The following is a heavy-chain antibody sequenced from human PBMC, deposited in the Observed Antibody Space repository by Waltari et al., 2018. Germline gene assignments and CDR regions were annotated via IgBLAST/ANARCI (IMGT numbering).Heavy chain of an antibody. CDR2: ISCSGGST. Sequence: EVQLVESGGGLVQPGGSLRLSCAASGFTFSSYAMSWVRQAPGKGLEWVSAISCSGGSTYYADSVNGRFTISRDNSKNTLYLQMNSLRAEDTAVYYCARGFAMVVKEDAFDIWGQGTMVTVSS. V-gene: IGHV3-23*04. D-gene: IGHD2-15*01. CDR3: ARGFAMVVKEDAFDI. CDR1: GFTFSSYA. J-gene: IGHJ3*02.